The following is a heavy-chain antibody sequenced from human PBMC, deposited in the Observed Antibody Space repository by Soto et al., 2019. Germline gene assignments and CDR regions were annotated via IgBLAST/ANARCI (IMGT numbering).Heavy chain of an antibody. J-gene: IGHJ5*02. CDR1: GFTFSTYA. Sequence: EVQLLESGGGLVQPGGSLRLSCAASGFTFSTYAMSWVRQAPGKGLEWVSAISGSGDTSYSADSVKGRFTISRDNSKNTLYLQMNSLRAEDTAVYYCAKASYYDFCSGDNWFDPWGQGTLVTVSS. CDR3: AKASYYDFCSGDNWFDP. CDR2: ISGSGDTS. D-gene: IGHD3-3*01. V-gene: IGHV3-23*01.